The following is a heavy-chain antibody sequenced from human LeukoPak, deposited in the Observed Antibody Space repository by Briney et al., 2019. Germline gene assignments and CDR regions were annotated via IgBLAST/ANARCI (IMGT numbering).Heavy chain of an antibody. D-gene: IGHD2-2*01. CDR2: IYYSGST. CDR3: ARDQVCSSTSCYFGYYYYMDV. Sequence: SQTLSLTCTVSGGSISSGDYYWSWIRQPPGKGLEWIGYIYYSGSTHYNPSLKSRVTISVDTSKNQFSLKLSSVTAADTAVYYCARDQVCSSTSCYFGYYYYMDVWGKGTTVTVSS. CDR1: GGSISSGDYY. J-gene: IGHJ6*03. V-gene: IGHV4-30-4*08.